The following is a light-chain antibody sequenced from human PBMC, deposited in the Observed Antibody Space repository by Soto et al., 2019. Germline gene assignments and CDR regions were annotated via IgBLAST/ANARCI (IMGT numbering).Light chain of an antibody. CDR2: HAS. Sequence: DIQMTQSPSTLSASVGDRVTITCRASQFISSWLAWYQQKPGKVPKLLIFHASNLESGVPSRFSGSGSGTEFSLTISSLQPDDFATYYCQKYNSYPWTFGQGTKVEI. CDR1: QFISSW. J-gene: IGKJ1*01. V-gene: IGKV1-5*01. CDR3: QKYNSYPWT.